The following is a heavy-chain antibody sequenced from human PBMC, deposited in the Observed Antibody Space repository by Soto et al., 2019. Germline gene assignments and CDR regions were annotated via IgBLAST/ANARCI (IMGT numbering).Heavy chain of an antibody. D-gene: IGHD3-10*01. CDR2: IRSKAYGGTT. CDR1: GFTFGDYA. CDR3: TRDSDGMDV. J-gene: IGHJ6*02. V-gene: IGHV3-49*04. Sequence: GGSLRLSCTASGFTFGDYAMSWVRQAPGKGLEWVGFIRSKAYGGTTEYAASVKGRFTISRDDSKSIAYLQMNSLKTEDTAVYYCTRDSDGMDVWGQGTTVTVSS.